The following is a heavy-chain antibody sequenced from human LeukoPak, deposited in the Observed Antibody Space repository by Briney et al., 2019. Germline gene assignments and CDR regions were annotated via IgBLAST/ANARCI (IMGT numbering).Heavy chain of an antibody. D-gene: IGHD4-17*01. V-gene: IGHV3-33*01. CDR2: IWYDGSNK. Sequence: GGSLRLSCAASGFTFSSYGMHWVRQAPGKGLEWVAVIWYDGSNKYYADSVKGRFTISRDNSKNTLYLQMNSLRAEDTAVYYCARDLNGDGVDYWGQGTLVTVSS. CDR1: GFTFSSYG. J-gene: IGHJ4*02. CDR3: ARDLNGDGVDY.